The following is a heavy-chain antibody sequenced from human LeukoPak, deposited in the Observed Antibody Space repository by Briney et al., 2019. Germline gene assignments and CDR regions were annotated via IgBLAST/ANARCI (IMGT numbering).Heavy chain of an antibody. CDR3: TTGDYGAFEF. V-gene: IGHV3-15*01. CDR1: GFAFSSAW. J-gene: IGHJ4*02. D-gene: IGHD4-17*01. CDR2: IKSRPDGGTT. Sequence: GGSLRLSCAASGFAFSSAWMKWVRQAPGRGREWVGLIKSRPDGGTTYYAAPVKRRFTISRDDSKTTLYLQMNSLKTEDTAIYYCTTGDYGAFEFWGQGTLVTVSS.